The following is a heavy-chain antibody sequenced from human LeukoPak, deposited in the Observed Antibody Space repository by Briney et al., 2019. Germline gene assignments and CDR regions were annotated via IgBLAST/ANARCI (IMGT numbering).Heavy chain of an antibody. J-gene: IGHJ3*02. V-gene: IGHV3-48*03. D-gene: IGHD3-22*01. Sequence: GGSLRLSCAASGFTFSSYEMNWVRQAPGKGLEWVSYISSSGSTIYYADSVKGRFTISRDNAKNSLYLQMNSPRAEDTAVYYCARDKWLRNYYDSSGYCLGAFDIWGQGTMVTVSS. CDR3: ARDKWLRNYYDSSGYCLGAFDI. CDR1: GFTFSSYE. CDR2: ISSSGSTI.